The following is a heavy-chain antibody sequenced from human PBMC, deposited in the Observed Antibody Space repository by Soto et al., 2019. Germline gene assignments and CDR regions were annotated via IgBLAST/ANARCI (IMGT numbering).Heavy chain of an antibody. CDR3: AKGALDHCYSASNY. CDR1: GFTFSSYA. V-gene: IGHV3-23*01. J-gene: IGHJ4*02. D-gene: IGHD2-15*01. CDR2: ISGSGGCT. Sequence: EVQLLESGGGLVQPGGSLRLSCAASGFTFSSYAMTWVRQAPGKGLEWVSVISGSGGCTYYADSVKGRFTISRDNSKNTLYLQMNSLRADDTALYYCAKGALDHCYSASNYWGQGTLVTVSS.